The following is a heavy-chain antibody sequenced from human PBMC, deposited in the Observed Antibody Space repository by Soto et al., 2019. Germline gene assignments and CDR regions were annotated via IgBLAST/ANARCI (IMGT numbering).Heavy chain of an antibody. J-gene: IGHJ4*02. CDR3: ARRSSGWYFDY. CDR2: ISGSGGST. CDR1: GFTFSSYA. D-gene: IGHD6-19*01. V-gene: IGHV3-23*01. Sequence: EVQLLESGGGLVQPGGSLRLSSAASGFTFSSYAMSWVRQAPGKGLEWVSAISGSGGSTYYADSVKGRFTISRDNSKNTLYLQMTSLRAEDTAVYYCARRSSGWYFDYGGQGTLVTVSS.